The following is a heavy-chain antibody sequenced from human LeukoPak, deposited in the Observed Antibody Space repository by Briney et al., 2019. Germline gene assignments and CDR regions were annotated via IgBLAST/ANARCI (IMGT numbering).Heavy chain of an antibody. J-gene: IGHJ4*02. CDR2: ISGSGGST. CDR1: GFTFSSYA. D-gene: IGHD6-13*01. Sequence: PGGSLRLSCAASGFTFSSYAMSWVRQAPGKGLEWVSAISGSGGSTYYADSVKGRFTISRDNSKNTLYLQMNSLRAEDTAVYYCAKLYSSSWYRFYYFDYWGQGTLVTVSS. CDR3: AKLYSSSWYRFYYFDY. V-gene: IGHV3-23*01.